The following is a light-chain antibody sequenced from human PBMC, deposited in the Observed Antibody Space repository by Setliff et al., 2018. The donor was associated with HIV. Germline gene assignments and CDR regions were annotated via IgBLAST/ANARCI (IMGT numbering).Light chain of an antibody. CDR1: SGDVGRYNL. Sequence: QSALTQHASVYGSPGQSITISCTGTSGDVGRYNLVSWYQQQPGKPPKLMIYQASKRPSGVSNRFSGYKSGNTASLTISGLQAEDEADYYCCSNTGSNTYVFGTGTKVTVL. CDR3: CSNTGSNTYV. CDR2: QAS. V-gene: IGLV2-23*01. J-gene: IGLJ1*01.